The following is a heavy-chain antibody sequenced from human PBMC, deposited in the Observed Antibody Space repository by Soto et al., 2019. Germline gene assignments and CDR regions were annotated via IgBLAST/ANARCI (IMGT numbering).Heavy chain of an antibody. CDR3: ARGDPLLWFGEKVYYGMDV. V-gene: IGHV4-4*02. J-gene: IGHJ6*02. CDR2: IYHSGST. Sequence: SETLSLTCAVSGGSISSSNWRSWVRQPPGKGLEWIGEIYHSGSTNYNPSLKSRVTISVDKSKNQFSLKLSSVTAADTAVYYCARGDPLLWFGEKVYYGMDVWGQGTTVTVSS. D-gene: IGHD3-10*01. CDR1: GGSISSSNW.